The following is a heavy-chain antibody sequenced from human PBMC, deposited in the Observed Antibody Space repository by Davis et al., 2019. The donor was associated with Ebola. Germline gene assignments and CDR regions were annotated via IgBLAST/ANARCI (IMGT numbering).Heavy chain of an antibody. CDR1: GFTFSDYY. CDR3: ARDPRSGSYYLYYYYGMDV. V-gene: IGHV3-11*04. Sequence: GESLKISCAASGFTFSDYYMSWIRQAPGKGLKWVSYISSSGSTIYYADSVKGRFTISRDNAKNSLYLQMNSLRDEDTAVYYCARDPRSGSYYLYYYYGMDVWGQGTTVTVSS. D-gene: IGHD1-26*01. J-gene: IGHJ6*02. CDR2: ISSSGSTI.